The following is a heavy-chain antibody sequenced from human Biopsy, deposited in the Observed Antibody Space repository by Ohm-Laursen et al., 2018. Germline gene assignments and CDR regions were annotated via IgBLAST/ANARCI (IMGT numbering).Heavy chain of an antibody. J-gene: IGHJ6*02. CDR1: GFTFSRYW. CDR2: ISETSSHI. CDR3: ARDSRRTAREGGMDV. D-gene: IGHD6-6*01. V-gene: IGHV3-21*01. Sequence: SLRLSCAASGFTFSRYWIHWVRQAPGKGLEWISYISETSSHIYDADSVKGRFTVARDNAKNSLYLQLNSLRAEDTAVYYCARDSRRTAREGGMDVWGQGTTVTVSS.